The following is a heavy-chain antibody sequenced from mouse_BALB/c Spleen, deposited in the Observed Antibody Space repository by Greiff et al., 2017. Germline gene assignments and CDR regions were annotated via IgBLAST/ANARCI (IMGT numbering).Heavy chain of an antibody. V-gene: IGHV5-17*02. D-gene: IGHD1-2*01. J-gene: IGHJ2*01. CDR2: ISSGSSTI. CDR1: GFTFSSFG. Sequence: DVMLVESGGGLVQPGGSRKLSCAASGFTFSSFGMHWVRQAPEKGLEWVAYISSGSSTIYYADTVKGRFTISRDNPKNTLFLQMTSLRSEDTAMYYCARGGTTAKGFDYWGQGTTLTVSS. CDR3: ARGGTTAKGFDY.